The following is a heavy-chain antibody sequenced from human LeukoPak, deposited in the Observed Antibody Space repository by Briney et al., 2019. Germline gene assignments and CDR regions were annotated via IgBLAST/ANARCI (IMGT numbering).Heavy chain of an antibody. V-gene: IGHV3-21*01. CDR2: ISSSSSYI. Sequence: GGSLRLSCAASGFTFSSYSMNWVRQAPGKGLEWVSSISSSSSYIYYADSVKGRFTISRDNAKNSLYLQMNSLRAEDTAVYYCARIGIPYYYYGMDVWGQGTTVTVPS. CDR3: ARIGIPYYYYGMDV. J-gene: IGHJ6*02. CDR1: GFTFSSYS.